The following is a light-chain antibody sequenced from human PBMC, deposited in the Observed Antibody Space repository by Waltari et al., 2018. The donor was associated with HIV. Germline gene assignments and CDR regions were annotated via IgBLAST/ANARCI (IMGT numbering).Light chain of an antibody. CDR3: SSYSGLTTLA. J-gene: IGLJ3*02. V-gene: IGLV2-14*01. CDR2: DVN. Sequence: QSALTRPSSLSGSPGQSITTSCPGTSSDIGNYDAVSWYQVHPGKAPKLNISDVNKRPSGVSDRFAGSKSDNTASLTSPGLQADDDADYYCSSYSGLTTLAFGGGTKVTAL. CDR1: SSDIGNYDA.